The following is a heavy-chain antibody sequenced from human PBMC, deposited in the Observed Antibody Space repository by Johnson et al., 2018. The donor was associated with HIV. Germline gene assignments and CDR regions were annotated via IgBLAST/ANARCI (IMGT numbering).Heavy chain of an antibody. D-gene: IGHD6-19*01. Sequence: VQLVESGGGVVQPGRSLRLSCVASGFTFSSYGIHWVRQAPGKGLEWVAVISYDGGNKYYADSVKGRFSISRANSNNTVYLQLNSLTGENTAVYFCAKAYSVAGLRDAFDIWGQGTMVTVSS. CDR2: ISYDGGNK. CDR1: GFTFSSYG. V-gene: IGHV3-30*18. J-gene: IGHJ3*02. CDR3: AKAYSVAGLRDAFDI.